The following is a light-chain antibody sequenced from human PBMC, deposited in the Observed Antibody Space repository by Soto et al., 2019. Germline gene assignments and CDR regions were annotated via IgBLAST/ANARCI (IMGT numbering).Light chain of an antibody. CDR2: KAS. V-gene: IGKV1-5*03. J-gene: IGKJ2*01. CDR3: QQYSGWYT. Sequence: DIQMTQSPSTLSASVGERVTITCRASQSVSSWLAWYQQKPGKAPKLLIYKASSLESGVPSRFSGSGSGTEFTLTISSLQPEDFATYYCQQYSGWYTFGQGTKLEIK. CDR1: QSVSSW.